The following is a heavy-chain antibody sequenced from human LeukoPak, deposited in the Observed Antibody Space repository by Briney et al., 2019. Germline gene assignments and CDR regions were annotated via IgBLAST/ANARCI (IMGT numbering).Heavy chain of an antibody. J-gene: IGHJ4*02. CDR1: GASITSTSDY. CDR2: LYHYGST. V-gene: IGHV4-39*07. Sequence: PSETLSLTCSVSGASITSTSDYWAWIRQSPGKGLEWIGSLYHYGSTFYNPSLKSRVTISASTSENQVSLKLSSVTAADTAVYYCASINYYDSSGYSSWGQGTLVTVSS. CDR3: ASINYYDSSGYSS. D-gene: IGHD3-22*01.